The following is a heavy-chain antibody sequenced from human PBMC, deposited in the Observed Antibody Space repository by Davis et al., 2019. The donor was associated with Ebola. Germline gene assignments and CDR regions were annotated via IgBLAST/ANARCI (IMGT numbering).Heavy chain of an antibody. Sequence: LTCAASGFTFSGSAMHWVRHASGKGLEWVGRIRSKANSYATAYAASVKGRFTISRDDSKNTAYLQMNSLKTEDTAVYYCTLTTVTSSDYWGQGTLVTVSS. D-gene: IGHD4-17*01. CDR2: IRSKANSYAT. CDR3: TLTTVTSSDY. J-gene: IGHJ4*02. CDR1: GFTFSGSA. V-gene: IGHV3-73*01.